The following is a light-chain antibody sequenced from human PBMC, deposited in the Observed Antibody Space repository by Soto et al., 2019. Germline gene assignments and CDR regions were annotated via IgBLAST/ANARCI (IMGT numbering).Light chain of an antibody. CDR1: SNDISPYNY. V-gene: IGLV2-14*01. Sequence: QSVLTQPASLSGSPGQSITISCIGTSNDISPYNYASWYLHHPGQAPQLLIYDVHNRPSGISARCSGSKSGNTASLTISGLQPDDTALYYCCSYTRSGTLSFGGGTKVTVL. CDR2: DVH. CDR3: CSYTRSGTLS. J-gene: IGLJ2*01.